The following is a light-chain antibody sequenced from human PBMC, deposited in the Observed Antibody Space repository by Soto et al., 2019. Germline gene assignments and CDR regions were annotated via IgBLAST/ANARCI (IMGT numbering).Light chain of an antibody. CDR2: GAS. Sequence: EIVLTQSPGTLSLSPGEGATLSGRASQSVSSSYLAWYQQKPGQAPRLLIYGASSRATGIPDRFSGGGSERDFPLTISTLEPEDFAVYYCQQYDNSPWAFGQGTKVEIK. V-gene: IGKV3-20*01. CDR1: QSVSSSY. CDR3: QQYDNSPWA. J-gene: IGKJ1*01.